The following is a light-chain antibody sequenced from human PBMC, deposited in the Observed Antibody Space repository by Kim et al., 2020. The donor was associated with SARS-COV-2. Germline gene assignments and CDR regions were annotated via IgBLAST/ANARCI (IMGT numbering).Light chain of an antibody. CDR2: GAS. Sequence: SPAENATLPCRARQRVSTSYLAWYQQKPGQAPRLLIYGASSRATGIPDRFSGSGSGTDFTLTISRLEPEDFAVYYCQQYGSSPMYTFGQGTKLEI. CDR1: QRVSTSY. V-gene: IGKV3-20*01. J-gene: IGKJ2*01. CDR3: QQYGSSPMYT.